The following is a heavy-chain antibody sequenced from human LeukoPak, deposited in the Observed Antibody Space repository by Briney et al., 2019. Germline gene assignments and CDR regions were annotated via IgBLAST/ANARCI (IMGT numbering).Heavy chain of an antibody. J-gene: IGHJ4*02. CDR2: ISGSAHKI. D-gene: IGHD5-18*01. CDR3: AGRPTGYSSGYIH. V-gene: IGHV3-23*01. Sequence: GGSLRLSCAASGFTFSSYAMSWVRQAPGKGLDWVSVISGSAHKIRYADSVKGRFTISRDNSENIVYLQMNNLRVEDTAVYYCAGRPTGYSSGYIHWGQGTLVTVSS. CDR1: GFTFSSYA.